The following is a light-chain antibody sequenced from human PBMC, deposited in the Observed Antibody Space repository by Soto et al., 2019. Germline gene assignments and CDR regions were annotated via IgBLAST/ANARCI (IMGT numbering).Light chain of an antibody. V-gene: IGKV1-5*01. CDR3: QQYNSYWT. CDR1: QGIGTY. Sequence: DILMSQSPSTLSASVGDRGTINCRASQGIGTYLAWYQQKPGKAPKLLIYDASSLESGVPSRFSGSGSGTEFTLTISSLQPDDFATYYCQQYNSYWTFGQGTKVDI. J-gene: IGKJ1*01. CDR2: DAS.